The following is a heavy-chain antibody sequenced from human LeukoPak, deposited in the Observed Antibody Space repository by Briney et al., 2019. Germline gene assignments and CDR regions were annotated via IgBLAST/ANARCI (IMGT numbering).Heavy chain of an antibody. CDR2: INPNSGGT. V-gene: IGHV1-2*02. Sequence: GASVKVSCKASGYTFTGYYMHWVRQAPGQGLEWMGWINPNSGGTNYAQKFQGRVTMTRDTSISAAYMELSRLRSDDTAVYYCARDWSAIVVVPAAIEGGLFDYWGQGTLVTVSS. CDR3: ARDWSAIVVVPAAIEGGLFDY. CDR1: GYTFTGYY. D-gene: IGHD2-2*01. J-gene: IGHJ4*02.